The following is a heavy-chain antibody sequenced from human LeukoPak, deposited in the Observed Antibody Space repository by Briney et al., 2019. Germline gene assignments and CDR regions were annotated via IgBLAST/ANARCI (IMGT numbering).Heavy chain of an antibody. D-gene: IGHD3-22*01. J-gene: IGHJ4*02. CDR3: ARGGRDYYDSSGYWVY. Sequence: SETLSLTCTVSGGSISSYYWSWIRQPPGKGLEWIGRIYTSGSTNYNPSLKSRVTMSVDTSKNQFSLKLSSVTAADTAVYYCARGGRDYYDSSGYWVYWGQGTLVTVSS. V-gene: IGHV4-4*07. CDR1: GGSISSYY. CDR2: IYTSGST.